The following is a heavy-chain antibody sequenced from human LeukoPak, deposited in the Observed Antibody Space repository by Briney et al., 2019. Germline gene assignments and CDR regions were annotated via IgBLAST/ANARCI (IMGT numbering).Heavy chain of an antibody. CDR3: ARMYYYDSSGYYNYFDY. V-gene: IGHV4-59*01. CDR2: IYYSGST. J-gene: IGHJ4*02. CDR1: GFTFSNAW. Sequence: GSLRLSCAASGFTFSNAWMSWVRQAPGKGLEWLGYIYYSGSTNYNPSLKSRVTISVDTSKNQFSLKLSSVTAADTAVYYCARMYYYDSSGYYNYFDYWGQGTLVTVSS. D-gene: IGHD3-22*01.